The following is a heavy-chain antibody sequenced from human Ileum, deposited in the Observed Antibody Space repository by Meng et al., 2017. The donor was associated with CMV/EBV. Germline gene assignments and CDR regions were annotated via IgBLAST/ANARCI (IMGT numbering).Heavy chain of an antibody. CDR1: GFTFSAYS. J-gene: IGHJ6*02. CDR2: ISDTSRYI. D-gene: IGHD2-2*02. CDR3: ARGVVPAAIPVRYYYYGMDV. V-gene: IGHV3-21*01. Sequence: GESLKISCAASGFTFSAYSLNWVRQAPGKGLEWVASISDTSRYIYYGDSMQGRFTISRDNARSSLFLQMNSLRAEDTAVYYCARGVVPAAIPVRYYYYGMDVWGQGTTVTVSS.